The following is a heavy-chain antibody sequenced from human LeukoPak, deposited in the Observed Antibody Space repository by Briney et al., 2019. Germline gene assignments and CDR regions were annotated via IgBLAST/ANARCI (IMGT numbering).Heavy chain of an antibody. Sequence: GGSLRLSCAASGLTFSNVWVSWVRQAPGKGLEWVGRIKRETDGGTTDYAAPVRGRFTISRDDSKNTLWLQMNSLKTEDTAVYYCTTHSFGNSFSTNNFDYWGQGTLVTVSS. V-gene: IGHV3-15*01. J-gene: IGHJ4*02. CDR2: IKRETDGGTT. CDR1: GLTFSNVW. D-gene: IGHD3-16*01. CDR3: TTHSFGNSFSTNNFDY.